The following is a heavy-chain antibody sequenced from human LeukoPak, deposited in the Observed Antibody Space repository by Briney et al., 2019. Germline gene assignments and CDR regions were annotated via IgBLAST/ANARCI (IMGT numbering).Heavy chain of an antibody. J-gene: IGHJ3*02. CDR3: ARLGKYSSSWFGAFDI. V-gene: IGHV4-34*01. CDR1: GGSFSGHY. CDR2: INHSGST. D-gene: IGHD6-13*01. Sequence: SETLSLTCAVYGGSFSGHYWGWIRQPPGKGLEWIGEINHSGSTNYNPSLKSRVTISVDTSKNQFSLKLSSVTAADTAVYYCARLGKYSSSWFGAFDIWGQGTMVTVSS.